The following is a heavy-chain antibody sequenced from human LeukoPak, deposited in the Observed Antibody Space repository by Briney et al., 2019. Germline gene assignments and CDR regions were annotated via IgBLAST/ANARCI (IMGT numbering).Heavy chain of an antibody. CDR1: GGSFSTYY. V-gene: IGHV4-59*12. CDR2: IYYSGST. Sequence: KPSETLSLTCTVSGGSFSTYYWSWIRQPPGKGLEWIGYIYYSGSTDYNPSLKSRVTMSLDTSKNQFSLKMTSVTAADTAVYYCARDGVPLTNLVACPFHPWGQGTLVIVSS. CDR3: ARDGVPLTNLVACPFHP. J-gene: IGHJ1*01. D-gene: IGHD1-14*01.